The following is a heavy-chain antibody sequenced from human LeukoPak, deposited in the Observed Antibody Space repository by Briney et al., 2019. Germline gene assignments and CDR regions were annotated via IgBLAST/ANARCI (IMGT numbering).Heavy chain of an antibody. CDR2: IYYSGST. CDR1: GGSISSYY. CDR3: ARWISSSSWYFDY. V-gene: IGHV4-59*01. Sequence: SETLSLTCTVSGGSISSYYWSWIRQPPGKGLEWIGYIYYSGSTNYNPSLKSRVTISVDTSKNQFSLKLSSVTAADTAVYYCARWISSSSWYFDYWGQGTLVTVSS. D-gene: IGHD6-13*01. J-gene: IGHJ4*02.